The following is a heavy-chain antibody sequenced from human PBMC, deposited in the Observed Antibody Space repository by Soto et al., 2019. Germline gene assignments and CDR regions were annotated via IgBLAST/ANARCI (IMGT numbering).Heavy chain of an antibody. Sequence: PSVNVSCKASGYTFTSYYMPWVRQAPGQGLEWMGIINPSGGSTSYAQKFQGRVTMTRDTSTSTVYMELSSLRSEDTAVYYCAIVCSAVASRIWCQATMFTLS. J-gene: IGHJ3*02. V-gene: IGHV1-46*01. CDR1: GYTFTSYY. CDR2: INPSGGST. D-gene: IGHD2-15*01. CDR3: AIVCSAVASRI.